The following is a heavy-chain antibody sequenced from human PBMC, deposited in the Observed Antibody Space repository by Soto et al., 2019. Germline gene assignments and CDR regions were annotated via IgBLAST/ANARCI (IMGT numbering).Heavy chain of an antibody. Sequence: EVRLLESGGGLVQPGGSLRLSCVASGFTFSNYAMSWVRQAPGKGLEWVSVVTGRSSSTYYADSVEGRFIISRDNSRKTLFLQMNSLGAEDTAVYYCTKTLPANKNQRRWADAFHIWGQGTILTVSS. D-gene: IGHD6-25*01. J-gene: IGHJ3*02. CDR3: TKTLPANKNQRRWADAFHI. V-gene: IGHV3-23*01. CDR1: GFTFSNYA. CDR2: VTGRSSST.